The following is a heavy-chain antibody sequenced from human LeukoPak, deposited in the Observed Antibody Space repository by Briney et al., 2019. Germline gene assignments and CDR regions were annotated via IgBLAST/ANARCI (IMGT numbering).Heavy chain of an antibody. J-gene: IGHJ4*02. V-gene: IGHV3-74*01. D-gene: IGHD5-18*01. Sequence: GGSLRLSCAASGFTFISYWMHWVRQAPGKGLVWVSRIDGYGSSTDFADSVKGRFTISRDNAKNTLYLQMNSLRAEDTAVYYCARDAPGNTALDYWGQGTLVTVSS. CDR3: ARDAPGNTALDY. CDR2: IDGYGSST. CDR1: GFTFISYW.